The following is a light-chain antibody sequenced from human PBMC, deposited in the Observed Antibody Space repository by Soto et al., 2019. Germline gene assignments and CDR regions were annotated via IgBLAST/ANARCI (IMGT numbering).Light chain of an antibody. Sequence: EIVLTQSPGTLSLSPGERATLSCRASQSVSNNYLAWYQQKPGQAPRLLIYDASNRATGIPARFSGSGSGTDFTLTISSLVPEDFAVYYCQQRSNWPPITFGQGTRLEIK. CDR2: DAS. J-gene: IGKJ5*01. CDR3: QQRSNWPPIT. V-gene: IGKV3-11*01. CDR1: QSVSNNY.